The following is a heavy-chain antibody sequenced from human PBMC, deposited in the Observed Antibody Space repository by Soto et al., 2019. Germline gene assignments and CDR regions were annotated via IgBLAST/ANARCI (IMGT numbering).Heavy chain of an antibody. Sequence: GPSVKVSCKASGYTFTGYYMHWVRQAPGQGLEWMGWINPNSGGTNYAQKFQGWVTMTRDTSISTAYMELSRLRSDDTAVYYCARAPRYCSGGSCFIFDYWGQGTLVTVSS. CDR2: INPNSGGT. V-gene: IGHV1-2*04. J-gene: IGHJ4*02. CDR3: ARAPRYCSGGSCFIFDY. D-gene: IGHD2-15*01. CDR1: GYTFTGYY.